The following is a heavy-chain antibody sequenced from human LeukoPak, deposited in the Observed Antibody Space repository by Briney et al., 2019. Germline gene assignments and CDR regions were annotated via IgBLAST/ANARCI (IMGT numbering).Heavy chain of an antibody. CDR1: GFTFSSYA. D-gene: IGHD6-13*01. CDR2: ISYDGSNK. J-gene: IGHJ4*02. V-gene: IGHV3-30*04. CDR3: ARAQLVRGYFDY. Sequence: GGTLRLSCAASGFTFSSYAMHWVRQAPGRGREWVAVISYDGSNKYYADSVKGRFTISRDNSKNTLYLQMNSLRAEDTAVYYCARAQLVRGYFDYWGQGTLVTVSS.